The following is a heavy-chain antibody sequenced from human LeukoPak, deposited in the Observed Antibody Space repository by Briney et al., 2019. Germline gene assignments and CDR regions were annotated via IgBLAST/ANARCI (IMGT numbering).Heavy chain of an antibody. V-gene: IGHV3-7*01. CDR1: GITFSSYW. D-gene: IGHD3-22*01. CDR3: ARVHYDSSGYYEGRSFWFDP. CDR2: IKQDGSEK. J-gene: IGHJ5*02. Sequence: GGSLRLSCAASGITFSSYWMGWVRQAPGKGLEWVANIKQDGSEKYYVDSVKGRFTISRDNAKNSLYLRMNSLRAEDTAVYYCARVHYDSSGYYEGRSFWFDPWGQGTLVTVSS.